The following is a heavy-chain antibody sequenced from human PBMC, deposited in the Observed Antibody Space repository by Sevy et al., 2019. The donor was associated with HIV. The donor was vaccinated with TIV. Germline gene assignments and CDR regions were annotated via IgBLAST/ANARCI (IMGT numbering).Heavy chain of an antibody. CDR1: GFTFSSHW. CDR2: IQPDGREK. CDR3: ARDTGGIGMDV. D-gene: IGHD6-13*01. Sequence: GGSLRLSCAASGFTFSSHWMSWVRQAPGNGLAWVANIQPDGREKYYVESVKGRFTISRDNAKNSLSLQVNSLRAEDTAVYYCARDTGGIGMDVWGQGTTVTVSS. V-gene: IGHV3-7*01. J-gene: IGHJ6*02.